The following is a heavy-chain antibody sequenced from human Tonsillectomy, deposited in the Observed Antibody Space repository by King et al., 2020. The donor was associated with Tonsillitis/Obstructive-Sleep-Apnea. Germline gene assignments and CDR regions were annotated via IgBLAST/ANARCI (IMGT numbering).Heavy chain of an antibody. CDR2: INHSGST. Sequence: VQLQQWGAGLLKPSETLSLTCAVYGGSFSGYYWTWIRQPPGKGLEWIGDINHSGSTNYNPSLKSRVTISVDTSKNQFSLRLSSVTAADTAVYYCAREVVECSSTSCYRGTGYYYMDVWGKGTTVTVSS. CDR3: AREVVECSSTSCYRGTGYYYMDV. J-gene: IGHJ6*03. CDR1: GGSFSGYY. D-gene: IGHD2-2*02. V-gene: IGHV4-34*01.